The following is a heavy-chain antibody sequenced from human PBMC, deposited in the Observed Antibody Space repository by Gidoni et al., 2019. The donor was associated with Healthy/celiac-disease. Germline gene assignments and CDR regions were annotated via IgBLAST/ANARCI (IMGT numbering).Heavy chain of an antibody. Sequence: EVQLVESGGGLVQPGGSLRLSCAASGFPFSSYTMHWVRQAPGKGLEWVSYISSSSSTIYYADSVKGRFTISRDNAKNSLYLQMNSLRDEDTAVYYCARGAALYYYGSSGYYSPLFDYWGQGTLVTVSS. CDR1: GFPFSSYT. V-gene: IGHV3-48*02. CDR3: ARGAALYYYGSSGYYSPLFDY. J-gene: IGHJ4*02. D-gene: IGHD3-22*01. CDR2: ISSSSSTI.